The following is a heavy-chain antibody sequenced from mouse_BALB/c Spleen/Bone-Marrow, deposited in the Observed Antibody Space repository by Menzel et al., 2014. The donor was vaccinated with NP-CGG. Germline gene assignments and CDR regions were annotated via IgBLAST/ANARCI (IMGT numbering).Heavy chain of an antibody. Sequence: LQQSGAGLVKPGASVKMSCKASGYTFTSYSMHWVKQTPGQGLEWIGTFYPGNGDTSYNQKFKGKATLTADTFSSTAYMQLSSLTSEDSAVYYCARGWLITYWGRGTLVTVSA. CDR2: FYPGNGDT. J-gene: IGHJ3*01. CDR1: GYTFTSYS. CDR3: ARGWLITY. D-gene: IGHD1-1*02. V-gene: IGHV1-12*01.